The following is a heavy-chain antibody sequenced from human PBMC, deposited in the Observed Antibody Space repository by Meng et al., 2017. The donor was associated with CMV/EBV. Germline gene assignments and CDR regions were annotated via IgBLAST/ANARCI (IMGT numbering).Heavy chain of an antibody. CDR2: ISYDGSNK. CDR3: AGSQYEYFQH. CDR1: GFTFSSYA. Sequence: GESLKISCAASGFTFSSYAVHWVRQAPGKGLEWVAVISYDGSNKYYADSVKGRFTISRDNYKNTLYLQMNSLRAEDTAVYYCAGSQYEYFQHWGQGTLVTVSS. V-gene: IGHV3-30*04. J-gene: IGHJ1*01.